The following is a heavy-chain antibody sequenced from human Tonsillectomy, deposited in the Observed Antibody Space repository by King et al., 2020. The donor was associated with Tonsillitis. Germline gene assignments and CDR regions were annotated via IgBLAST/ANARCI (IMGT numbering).Heavy chain of an antibody. CDR2: LYPGDSDT. Sequence: VQLVESGIEVKKPGESLKISCKGSGYSFISYWIGWVRQTPGKGLGWMGILYPGDSDTRYSPSFQGQVTISADKSIGTAYLQWGSLKASETAMYYCARRIAAAGTFDYWGQGTLVTVSS. V-gene: IGHV5-51*01. J-gene: IGHJ4*02. CDR3: ARRIAAAGTFDY. D-gene: IGHD6-13*01. CDR1: GYSFISYW.